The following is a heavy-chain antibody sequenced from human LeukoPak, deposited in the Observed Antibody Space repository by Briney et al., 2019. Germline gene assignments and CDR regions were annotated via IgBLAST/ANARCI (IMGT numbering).Heavy chain of an antibody. J-gene: IGHJ6*02. D-gene: IGHD3-16*01. Sequence: SEALSLTCTVSGGSISSGDYYWSWIRQPPGKGLEWIGYIYYSGSTYYNPSLKSRVTISVDTSKYQFSLKLSSVTASDTAVYFCARSYTPKNYYYGMDVWGQGTTVTVSS. CDR3: ARSYTPKNYYYGMDV. CDR2: IYYSGST. CDR1: GGSISSGDYY. V-gene: IGHV4-30-4*02.